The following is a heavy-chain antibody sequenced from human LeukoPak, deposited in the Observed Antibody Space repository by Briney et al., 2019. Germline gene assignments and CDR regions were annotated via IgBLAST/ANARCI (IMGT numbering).Heavy chain of an antibody. V-gene: IGHV4-59*01. J-gene: IGHJ4*02. CDR2: IYYSGST. CDR3: ARADWSYGYYFDY. CDR1: GGSISSYY. D-gene: IGHD1-7*01. Sequence: SETLSLTCTASGGSISSYYWSWIRQPPGKGLEWIGYIYYSGSTNYNPSLKSRVTISVDTSKNQFSLKLSSVTAADTAVYYCARADWSYGYYFDYWGQGTLVTVSS.